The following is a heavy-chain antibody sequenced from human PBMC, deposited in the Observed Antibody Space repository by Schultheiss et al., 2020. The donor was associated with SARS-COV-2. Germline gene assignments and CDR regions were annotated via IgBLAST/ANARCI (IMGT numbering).Heavy chain of an antibody. CDR1: GFTVSSNY. Sequence: GGSLRLSCAASGFTVSSNYMSWVRQAPGKGLEWVAVISYDGSNKYYADSVKGRFTISRDNSKNTLYLQMNSLRAEDTAVYYCAKGRHTAMSPGMDVWGQGTTVTVSS. V-gene: IGHV3-30*18. CDR2: ISYDGSNK. CDR3: AKGRHTAMSPGMDV. J-gene: IGHJ6*02. D-gene: IGHD5-18*01.